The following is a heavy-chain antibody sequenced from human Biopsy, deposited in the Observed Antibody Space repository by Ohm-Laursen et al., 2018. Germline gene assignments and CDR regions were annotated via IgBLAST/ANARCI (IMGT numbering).Heavy chain of an antibody. D-gene: IGHD3-16*01. V-gene: IGHV3-9*01. J-gene: IGHJ4*02. CDR1: GFTFSSYG. CDR3: VRSLRNYDFLDS. Sequence: SLRLSCAASGFTFSSYGMHWIRQGPGKGLEWVAGLTWNSGTIAYAGSVRGRFTISRDNAKNSLYLQMNNLTSEDTALYYCVRSLRNYDFLDSWGQGTLVSVSS. CDR2: LTWNSGTI.